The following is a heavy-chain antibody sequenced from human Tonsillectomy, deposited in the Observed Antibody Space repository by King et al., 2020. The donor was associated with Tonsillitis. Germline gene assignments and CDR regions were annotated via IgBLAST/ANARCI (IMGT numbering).Heavy chain of an antibody. Sequence: VQLVESGGGVVQPGRSLRLSCAASGFSFSDYGIHWVRQAPGKGLEWVAFISYDGSRQSYADSVRGRFTGSRDNSKNTLYLQMRSLSGEDTALYYCAREVGPKDHHFCYAMDVWGQGTTVTVSS. V-gene: IGHV3-30*03. CDR1: GFSFSDYG. J-gene: IGHJ6*02. CDR2: ISYDGSRQ. D-gene: IGHD1-26*01. CDR3: AREVGPKDHHFCYAMDV.